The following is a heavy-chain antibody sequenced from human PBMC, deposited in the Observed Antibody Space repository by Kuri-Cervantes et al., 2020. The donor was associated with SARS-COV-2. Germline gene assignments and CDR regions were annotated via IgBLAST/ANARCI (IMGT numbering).Heavy chain of an antibody. CDR1: GFTFTSSA. CDR3: ARDLDMITFGGVMA. V-gene: IGHV1-58*01. J-gene: IGHJ5*02. CDR2: IVVGSGNT. D-gene: IGHD3-16*01. Sequence: SVKVSCKASGFTFTSSAVQWVRQARGQRLEWIGWIVVGSGNTDYAQKFQERVTITRDMSTSTAYMELRSLRSDDTAVYYCARDLDMITFGGVMAWGQGTLVTVSS.